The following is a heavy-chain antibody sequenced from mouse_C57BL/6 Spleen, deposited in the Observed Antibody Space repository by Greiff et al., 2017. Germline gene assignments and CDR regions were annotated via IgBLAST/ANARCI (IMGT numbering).Heavy chain of an antibody. CDR3: ARYGGYHCYAMDY. V-gene: IGHV1-53*01. CDR2: INPSNGGT. CDR1: GYTFTGYW. Sequence: QVQLQQPGTELVKPGASVKLSCKASGYTFTGYWMHWVKQRPGQGLEWIGNINPSNGGTNYNEKFKGKATLTVDKSSSTAYMQLSSLTSEDSAVYYCARYGGYHCYAMDYWGQGTSVTVSS. D-gene: IGHD2-3*01. J-gene: IGHJ4*01.